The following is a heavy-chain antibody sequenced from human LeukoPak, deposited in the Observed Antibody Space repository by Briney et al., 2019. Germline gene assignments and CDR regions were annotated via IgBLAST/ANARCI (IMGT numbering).Heavy chain of an antibody. CDR2: ISSTSSTI. Sequence: PGGSLRLSCAASEFTFSDYNMNWVRQASGKGLEWVSYISSTSSTIYYADSVKGRFTISRDNAKNSLYLQMNSLRAEDTAVYYCARDRSGGFLDYWGQGTLVTVSS. J-gene: IGHJ4*02. D-gene: IGHD1-26*01. CDR1: EFTFSDYN. CDR3: ARDRSGGFLDY. V-gene: IGHV3-48*04.